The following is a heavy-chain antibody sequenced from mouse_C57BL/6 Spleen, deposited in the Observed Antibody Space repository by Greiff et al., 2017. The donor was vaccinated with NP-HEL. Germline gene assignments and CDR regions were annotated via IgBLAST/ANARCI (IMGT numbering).Heavy chain of an antibody. Sequence: QVQLKQPGAELVMPGASVKLSCKASGYTFTSYWMHWVKQRPGQGLEWIGEIDPSDSYTNYNQKFKGKSTLTVDKSSSPAYLQLSSLTSEDSAVYYCARGGVRYAMDYWGQGTSVTVSS. V-gene: IGHV1-69*01. J-gene: IGHJ4*01. CDR3: ARGGVRYAMDY. CDR2: IDPSDSYT. CDR1: GYTFTSYW.